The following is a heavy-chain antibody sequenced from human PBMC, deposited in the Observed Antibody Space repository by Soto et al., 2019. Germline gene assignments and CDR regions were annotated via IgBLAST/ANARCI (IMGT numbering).Heavy chain of an antibody. V-gene: IGHV3-53*04. J-gene: IGHJ6*02. D-gene: IGHD3-10*01. Sequence: EVQLVESGGGLVQPXXSLRLSCAASGIPVSSNYMTWVRQAPGKGLEWVSVLHSGGNTYYANSVKGRFTISRHDSTNTLFLQMNSLTAEDTAVYYCARDGPYYYASRMDVWGQGTTVTVSS. CDR1: GIPVSSNY. CDR2: LHSGGNT. CDR3: ARDGPYYYASRMDV.